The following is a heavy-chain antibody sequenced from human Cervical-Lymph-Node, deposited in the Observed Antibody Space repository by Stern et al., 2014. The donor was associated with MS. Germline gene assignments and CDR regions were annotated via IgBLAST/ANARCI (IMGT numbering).Heavy chain of an antibody. CDR2: INPSGGST. V-gene: IGHV1-46*01. J-gene: IGHJ3*02. CDR1: GYTFTNFY. CDR3: AIGAFDI. Sequence: VQLVESGAEVKKPGASVKVSCKASGYTFTNFYMHWVRQPPGQGLEWMGIINPSGGSTSYAQKFQGRVTMTRDTATSTVYMELSSLRSEDTAVYYCAIGAFDIWGQGTMVTVSS.